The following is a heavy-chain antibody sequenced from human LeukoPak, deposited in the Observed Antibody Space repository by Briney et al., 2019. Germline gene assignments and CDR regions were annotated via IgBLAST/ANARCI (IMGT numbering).Heavy chain of an antibody. D-gene: IGHD5-24*01. Sequence: SETLSLTCTVSGGSISSYYWSWIRRPPGKGLEWIGYIYYSGSTNYNPSLKSRVTISVDTSKNQFSLKLSSVTAADTAVYYCARADGYNLSYYYYYYYMDVWGKGTTVTVSS. V-gene: IGHV4-59*01. CDR1: GGSISSYY. CDR3: ARADGYNLSYYYYYYYMDV. J-gene: IGHJ6*03. CDR2: IYYSGST.